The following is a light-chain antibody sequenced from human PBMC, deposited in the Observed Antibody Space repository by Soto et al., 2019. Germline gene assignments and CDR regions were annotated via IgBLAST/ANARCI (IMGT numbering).Light chain of an antibody. CDR1: QSVSTH. J-gene: IGKJ2*01. CDR2: GAY. CDR3: QQYSNWPPYT. Sequence: EILMTQSPATLSVSPGERATLSCRASQSVSTHVAWYQQKPGQAPRLLIYGAYMSATGIPARFSGSGSGTEFTLTISSLQSEDFAIYYCQQYSNWPPYTFGQGTKLEIK. V-gene: IGKV3-15*01.